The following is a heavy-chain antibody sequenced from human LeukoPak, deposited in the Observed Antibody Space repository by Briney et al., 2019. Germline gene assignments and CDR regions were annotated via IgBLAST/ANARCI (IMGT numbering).Heavy chain of an antibody. Sequence: SETLSLTCTVSGYSISSGYYWGWIRQPPGKGLEWIGSIYHSGSTYYNPSLKSRVTISVDTSKNQFSLKLSSVTAADTAVYYCARPIVGATSIAYWGQGTLVTVSS. CDR3: ARPIVGATSIAY. V-gene: IGHV4-38-2*02. D-gene: IGHD1-26*01. CDR2: IYHSGST. CDR1: GYSISSGYY. J-gene: IGHJ4*02.